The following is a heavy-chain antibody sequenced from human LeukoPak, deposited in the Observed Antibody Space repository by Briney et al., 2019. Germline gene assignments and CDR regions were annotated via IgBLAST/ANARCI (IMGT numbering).Heavy chain of an antibody. CDR2: ICHGGST. CDR1: GYSISSGYY. J-gene: IGHJ5*02. D-gene: IGHD6-13*01. CDR3: GRHLTEAAADTTGWFDP. Sequence: SETLSLTCAVSGYSISSGYYWGWIRPPPGKGLECFGIICHGGSTYYNPSVKSRFTISGDTAKNTFYLKLSSVTAADTAVYYCGRHLTEAAADTTGWFDPWGQGTLVTVCS. V-gene: IGHV4-38-2*01.